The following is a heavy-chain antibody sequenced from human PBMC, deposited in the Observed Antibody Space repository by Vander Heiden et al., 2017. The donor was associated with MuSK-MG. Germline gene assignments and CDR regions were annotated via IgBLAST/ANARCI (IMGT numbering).Heavy chain of an antibody. CDR3: AKGYMDGDYGSYYYMDV. Sequence: EVQLVESGGGLVQPGRSLRPSCAASGFTFDDYAMHWVRHAPGKGLEWVLGISWNSGSIGYADSVKGRFTISRDNAKNSLYLQMNSLRAEDTAVYYCAKGYMDGDYGSYYYMDVWGKGTTVTVSS. J-gene: IGHJ6*03. CDR1: GFTFDDYA. D-gene: IGHD4-17*01. CDR2: ISWNSGSI. V-gene: IGHV3-9*01.